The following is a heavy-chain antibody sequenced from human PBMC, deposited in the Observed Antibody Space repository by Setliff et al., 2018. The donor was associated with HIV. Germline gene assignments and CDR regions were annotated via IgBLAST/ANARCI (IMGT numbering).Heavy chain of an antibody. CDR2: IYTDGST. D-gene: IGHD5-12*01. CDR1: GGSITSGNYF. Sequence: SETLSLTCTVSGGSITSGNYFWTWIRQPAGKGLEWIGHIYTDGSTNYNPSFRSRVTTSVDSSKNQFSLKLSSVTAADTAVYYCARDARWLQFPYFDYWGQGTLVTVSS. J-gene: IGHJ4*01. V-gene: IGHV4-61*09. CDR3: ARDARWLQFPYFDY.